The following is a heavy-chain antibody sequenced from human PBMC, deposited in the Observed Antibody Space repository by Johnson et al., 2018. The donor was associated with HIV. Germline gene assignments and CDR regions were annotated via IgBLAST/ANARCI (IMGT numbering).Heavy chain of an antibody. CDR2: IKSKTDGGTT. CDR3: ITWGMRVVVDAFDI. J-gene: IGHJ3*02. D-gene: IGHD3-22*01. Sequence: VQLVESGGGLVKPGGSLRLSCAASGFTFTNAWMTWVRQAPGKGLEWVGRIKSKTDGGTTDYAAPVKGRFTISRDDSKNTLYLQMNSLKTEETSGYYCITWGMRVVVDAFDIWGQGTMVTVSS. V-gene: IGHV3-15*01. CDR1: GFTFTNAW.